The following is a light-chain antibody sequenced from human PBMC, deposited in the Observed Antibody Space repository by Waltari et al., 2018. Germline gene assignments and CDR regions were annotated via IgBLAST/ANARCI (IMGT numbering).Light chain of an antibody. CDR1: SSDVGGYNY. CDR2: DFS. J-gene: IGLJ2*01. Sequence: QSALTQPRSVSVSPGQSVTISCTGPSSDVGGYNYVSWYQQHPGKVPKLMIYDFSKRPSGFPDRFSGSKSDNTASLTISGLQAEDEADYYCCSFAGTYTVIFGGGTKLTVL. V-gene: IGLV2-11*01. CDR3: CSFAGTYTVI.